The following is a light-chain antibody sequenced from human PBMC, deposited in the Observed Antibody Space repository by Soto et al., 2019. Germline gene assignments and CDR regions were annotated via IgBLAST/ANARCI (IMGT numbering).Light chain of an antibody. CDR3: QHYNEWPLT. CDR2: FPS. Sequence: ERVMTQFPATLSVSPGAKATLSCRASQTVSNNLAWYQQKPGQAPRLLIYFPSTRATGVPARFSGSGSGTEFTLTNSNLQSEDSAVYYCQHYNEWPLTFGGGTKLETK. V-gene: IGKV3-15*01. CDR1: QTVSNN. J-gene: IGKJ4*01.